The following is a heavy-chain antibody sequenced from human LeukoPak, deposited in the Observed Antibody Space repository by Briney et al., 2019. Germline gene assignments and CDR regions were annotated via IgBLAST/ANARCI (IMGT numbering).Heavy chain of an antibody. CDR1: GFTFTSYA. CDR2: ISGSGGST. CDR3: AKDGDSSGWPYYFDY. D-gene: IGHD6-19*01. Sequence: GGSLRLSCAASGFTFTSYAMSWVRQAPGKGLEWVSVISGSGGSTYYADSVKGRFSISRDNSKNTLYLQMNSLRAEDTAVYYCAKDGDSSGWPYYFDYWGQGTLVTVSS. V-gene: IGHV3-23*01. J-gene: IGHJ4*02.